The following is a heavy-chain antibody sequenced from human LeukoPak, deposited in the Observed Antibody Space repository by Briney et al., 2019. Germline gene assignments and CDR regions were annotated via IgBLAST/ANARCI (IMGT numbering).Heavy chain of an antibody. CDR2: INPNSGDT. J-gene: IGHJ6*03. CDR3: ARDVPTTVTWGLNYYYYYYMDV. CDR1: GFTFSSYA. V-gene: IGHV1-18*01. D-gene: IGHD4-17*01. Sequence: GGSLRLSCAASGFTFSSYAISWVRQAPGQGLEWMGWINPNSGDTNYAQKLQGRVTMTTDTSTSTAYMELRSLRSDDTAVYYCARDVPTTVTWGLNYYYYYYMDVWGKGTTVTVSS.